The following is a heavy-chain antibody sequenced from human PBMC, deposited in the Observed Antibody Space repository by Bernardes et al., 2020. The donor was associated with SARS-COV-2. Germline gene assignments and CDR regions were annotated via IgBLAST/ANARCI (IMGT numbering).Heavy chain of an antibody. J-gene: IGHJ4*02. V-gene: IGHV1-2*02. CDR2: FNPNSGGT. CDR1: GYTFTGYY. Sequence: ASVKVSCKASGYTFTGYYMHWVRQAPGQGLEWMGWFNPNSGGTNYAQNFQGRVTMTRDTSISTAYMELNRLTSDDTAVYYCARVGGYTYGYDYWGQGTLVTVSS. CDR3: ARVGGYTYGYDY. D-gene: IGHD5-18*01.